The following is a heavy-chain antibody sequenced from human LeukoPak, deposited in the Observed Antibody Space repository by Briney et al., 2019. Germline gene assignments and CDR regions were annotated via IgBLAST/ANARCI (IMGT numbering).Heavy chain of an antibody. CDR3: VRRGDGYPYYFGY. Sequence: SETLSLTCTVSGGSISNHYWSWLRQPSGKGLEWLGYIHYGGNTDYNPALKGRLTISENTSKNQFSLKLSSGAAADTAVYYCVRRGDGYPYYFGYWGQGTLVTVSS. CDR2: IHYGGNT. D-gene: IGHD5-24*01. CDR1: GGSISNHY. V-gene: IGHV4-59*11. J-gene: IGHJ4*02.